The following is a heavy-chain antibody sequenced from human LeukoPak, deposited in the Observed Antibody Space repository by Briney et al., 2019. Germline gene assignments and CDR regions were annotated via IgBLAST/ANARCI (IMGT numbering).Heavy chain of an antibody. D-gene: IGHD3-10*01. CDR1: GGPISNSRNY. Sequence: PSETLSLTCTVSGGPISNSRNYWSWIRQPAGKGLEWIGRIYTSGSTNYNPSLKSRVTMSVDTSKNQFSLKLSSVTAADTAVYYCARDRFGMVRGSLPRNIYYMDVWGKGTTVTISS. V-gene: IGHV4-4*07. CDR3: ARDRFGMVRGSLPRNIYYMDV. J-gene: IGHJ6*03. CDR2: IYTSGST.